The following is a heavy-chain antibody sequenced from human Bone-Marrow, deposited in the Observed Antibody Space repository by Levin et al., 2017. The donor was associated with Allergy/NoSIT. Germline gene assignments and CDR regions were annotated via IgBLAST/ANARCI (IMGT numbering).Heavy chain of an antibody. Sequence: GSLRLSCTVSGGSISSYYWSWIRQPPGKGLEWIGYIYYSGSTNYNPSLKSRVTISVDTSKNQFSLKLSSVTAADTAVYYCASTSSSWTWAFDIWGQGTMVTVSS. CDR2: IYYSGST. CDR3: ASTSSSWTWAFDI. V-gene: IGHV4-59*08. D-gene: IGHD6-13*01. CDR1: GGSISSYY. J-gene: IGHJ3*02.